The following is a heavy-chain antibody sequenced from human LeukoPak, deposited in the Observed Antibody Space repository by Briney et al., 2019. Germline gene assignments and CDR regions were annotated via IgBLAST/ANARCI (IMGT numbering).Heavy chain of an antibody. CDR2: ISAYNGNT. Sequence: ASVKVSCKASGYTFTSYGISWVRQAPGQGLEWMGWISAYNGNTNYAQKLQGRVTMTTDTSTSTAYMELRSPRSDDTAVYYCARDGIVSRFGELAPWGQGTLVTVSS. V-gene: IGHV1-18*04. CDR1: GYTFTSYG. D-gene: IGHD3-10*01. CDR3: ARDGIVSRFGELAP. J-gene: IGHJ5*02.